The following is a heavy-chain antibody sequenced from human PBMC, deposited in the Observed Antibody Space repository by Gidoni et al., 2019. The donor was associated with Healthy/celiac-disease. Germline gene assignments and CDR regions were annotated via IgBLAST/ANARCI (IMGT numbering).Heavy chain of an antibody. D-gene: IGHD3-16*01. CDR1: GGTFSSYA. V-gene: IGHV1-69*09. CDR2: IIPILGIS. J-gene: IGHJ3*02. CDR3: ARRAEPTWAGGSNPASAFEI. Sequence: QVQLVQSGAEVKKTGSSLKVSCKASGGTFSSYAISWVRQAPGQGLEWMGRIIPILGISNYAQKFQGRVTITADKSTSTAYMELSSLRSEDTAVYYCARRAEPTWAGGSNPASAFEIWGQGTMVTVSS.